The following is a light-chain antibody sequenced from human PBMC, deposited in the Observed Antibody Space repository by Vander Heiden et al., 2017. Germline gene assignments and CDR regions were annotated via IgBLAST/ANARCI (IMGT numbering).Light chain of an antibody. CDR1: QSISSY. CDR2: EAS. Sequence: DIQMTQSPSSLSASVGDRVTITCRASQSISSYLNWYQQKPGKAPNLLIYEASSLQSGVPSRFSGSRSGTDFTLTISRLQPEDFATYYCQQSDSTPRTFGQGTKVEIK. CDR3: QQSDSTPRT. J-gene: IGKJ1*01. V-gene: IGKV1-39*01.